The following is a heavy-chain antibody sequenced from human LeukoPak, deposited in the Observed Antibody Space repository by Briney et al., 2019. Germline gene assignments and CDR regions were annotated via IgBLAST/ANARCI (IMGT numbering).Heavy chain of an antibody. Sequence: PSETLSLTCTVSGGSISSYYWSWIRKPPGPGLDLIGHSYYSEITNYNPSLKSRVTISVATYKNQFSLKLSPVTAADTAVYSCARCLFGELCLYFDYWGQGTLVTVSS. J-gene: IGHJ4*02. CDR1: GGSISSYY. D-gene: IGHD3-10*02. V-gene: IGHV4-59*08. CDR3: ARCLFGELCLYFDY. CDR2: SYYSEIT.